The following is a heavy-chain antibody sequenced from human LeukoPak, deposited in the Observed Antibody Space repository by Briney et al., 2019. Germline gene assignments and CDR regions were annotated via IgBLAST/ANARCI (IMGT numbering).Heavy chain of an antibody. CDR1: GFTFSSYW. J-gene: IGHJ6*02. CDR3: ARDRGDTAMVYYYYGMDV. Sequence: GGSLRLSCAASGFTFSSYWMSWVRQAPGKGLEWVANIKQDGSEKYYVDSVKGRFTISRDNAKNSLYLQMNSLRAEDTAVYYCARDRGDTAMVYYYYGMDVWGQGTTVTVSS. V-gene: IGHV3-7*01. CDR2: IKQDGSEK. D-gene: IGHD5-18*01.